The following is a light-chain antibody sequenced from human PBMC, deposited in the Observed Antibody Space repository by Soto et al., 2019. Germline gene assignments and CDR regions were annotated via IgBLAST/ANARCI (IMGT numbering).Light chain of an antibody. J-gene: IGLJ1*01. Sequence: QSALTQPASVSGSRGQSITISCTGTSSDVGGYNYVFWYQHPPGKAPKLMIYDVTNRPSGVSNRFSGSKSGNTASLTISGLQAEDEADYYCTSYTSSSTYVFGTGTKLTVL. CDR3: TSYTSSSTYV. CDR2: DVT. V-gene: IGLV2-14*03. CDR1: SSDVGGYNY.